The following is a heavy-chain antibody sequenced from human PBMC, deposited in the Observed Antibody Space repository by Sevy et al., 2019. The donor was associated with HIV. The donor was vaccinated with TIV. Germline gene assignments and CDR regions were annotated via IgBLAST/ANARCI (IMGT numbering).Heavy chain of an antibody. V-gene: IGHV1-69*13. CDR2: FIPIFGTT. CDR3: ARLYDDSSAVQTLDI. Sequence: ASVKVSCKASGGTFISYGISWVRQAPGQGLEWMGSFIPIFGTTSYAPKFLGRVTMTADESTSTSYMELSSLGSEDTAVYFCARLYDDSSAVQTLDIWGQGTMGTVSS. D-gene: IGHD3-22*01. CDR1: GGTFISYG. J-gene: IGHJ3*02.